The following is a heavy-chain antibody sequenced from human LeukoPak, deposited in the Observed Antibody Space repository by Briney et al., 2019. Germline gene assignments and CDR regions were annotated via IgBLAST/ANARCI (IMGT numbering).Heavy chain of an antibody. V-gene: IGHV4-31*03. CDR1: GGSISSSSYY. CDR3: ARAGLLLAFDI. J-gene: IGHJ3*02. D-gene: IGHD3-22*01. Sequence: PSETLSLTCTASGGSISSSSYYWGWIRQHPGRGLEWIGYIYYSGSTYYNPSLKSRVTISVDTSKNQFPLKLSSVTAADTAVYYCARAGLLLAFDIWGQGTMVTVSS. CDR2: IYYSGST.